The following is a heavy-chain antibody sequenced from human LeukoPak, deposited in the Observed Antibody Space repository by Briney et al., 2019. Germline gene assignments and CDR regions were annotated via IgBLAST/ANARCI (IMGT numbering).Heavy chain of an antibody. CDR1: GFTFSSYG. V-gene: IGHV3-30*18. CDR3: ANVEMATAGS. D-gene: IGHD5-24*01. J-gene: IGHJ5*02. CDR2: ISYDGSNK. Sequence: PGGSLRLSCAASGFTFSSYGMHWVRQAPGKGLEWVAVISYDGSNKYYADSMKGRFTISRDNSKNTLYLQMNSLRAEDTAVYYCANVEMATAGSWGQGTLVTVSS.